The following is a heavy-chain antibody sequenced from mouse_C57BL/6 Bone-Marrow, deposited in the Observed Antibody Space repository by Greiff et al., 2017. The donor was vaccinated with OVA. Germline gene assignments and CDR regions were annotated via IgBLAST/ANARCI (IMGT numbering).Heavy chain of an antibody. Sequence: EVKVVESGGGLVQSGRSLRLSCATSGFTFSDFYMEWVRQAPGKGLEWIAASRNKANDYTTEYSASVKGRFIVSRDTSQSILYLQMNALRAEDTAIYYCARAPPITTARGHWYFDVWGTGTTVTVSS. J-gene: IGHJ1*03. CDR1: GFTFSDFY. V-gene: IGHV7-1*01. CDR2: SRNKANDYTT. D-gene: IGHD1-1*01. CDR3: ARAPPITTARGHWYFDV.